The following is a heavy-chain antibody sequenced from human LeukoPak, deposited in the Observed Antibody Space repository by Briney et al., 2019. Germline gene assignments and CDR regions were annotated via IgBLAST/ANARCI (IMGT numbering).Heavy chain of an antibody. J-gene: IGHJ5*02. D-gene: IGHD4-23*01. CDR3: ARGIFYGGRNQYIWFDL. V-gene: IGHV4-34*01. CDR2: ISHSGSS. Sequence: PAETLSLTCAVYGGPFRGFFWSWIRQAPGKGLEWVGEISHSGSSNYNASLKSRITISVETSKRQFSLRLTSVTAADTAVYYCARGIFYGGRNQYIWFDLWGQGTLVTVSS. CDR1: GGPFRGFF.